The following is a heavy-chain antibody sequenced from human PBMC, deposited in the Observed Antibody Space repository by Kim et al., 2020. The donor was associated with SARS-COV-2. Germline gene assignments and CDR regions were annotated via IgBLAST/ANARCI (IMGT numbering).Heavy chain of an antibody. V-gene: IGHV1-18*01. CDR3: ARVPDPYDYGGSPDY. J-gene: IGHJ4*02. D-gene: IGHD4-17*01. CDR2: ISAYNGNT. Sequence: ASVKVSCKASGYTFTSYGISWVRQAPGQGLDWMGWISAYNGNTNYAQKLQGRVTMTTDTSTSTAYMELRSLRSDDTAVYYCARVPDPYDYGGSPDYWGQGTLVTVSS. CDR1: GYTFTSYG.